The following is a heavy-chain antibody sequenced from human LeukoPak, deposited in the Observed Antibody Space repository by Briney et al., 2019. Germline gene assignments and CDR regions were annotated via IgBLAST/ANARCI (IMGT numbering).Heavy chain of an antibody. Sequence: RVASVKVSCKASGGTFSSYAISWVRQAPGQGLEWMGGIIPIFGTANYAQKFQGRVTITADESTSTAYMELSSLRSEDTAVYYCARDLAVAGTPGAFDIWAKGQWSPSLQ. CDR3: ARDLAVAGTPGAFDI. V-gene: IGHV1-69*13. CDR2: IIPIFGTA. J-gene: IGHJ3*02. D-gene: IGHD6-19*01. CDR1: GGTFSSYA.